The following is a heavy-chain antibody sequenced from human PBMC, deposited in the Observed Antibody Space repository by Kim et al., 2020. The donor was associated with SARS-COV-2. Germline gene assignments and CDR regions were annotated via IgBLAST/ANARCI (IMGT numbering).Heavy chain of an antibody. Sequence: TLSLTCSVYGWSFSGYYWSWIRQPPGKGLEWIGEINHSGSTNYNPSLNSRISISVDPSKNQFSLKVSSVTAADTAVYYCARVRCVTLLFGYYYFVIDV. J-gene: IGHJ6*01. D-gene: IGHD3-10*01. CDR1: GWSFSGYY. CDR3: ARVRCVTLLFGYYYFVIDV. V-gene: IGHV4-34*01. CDR2: INHSGST.